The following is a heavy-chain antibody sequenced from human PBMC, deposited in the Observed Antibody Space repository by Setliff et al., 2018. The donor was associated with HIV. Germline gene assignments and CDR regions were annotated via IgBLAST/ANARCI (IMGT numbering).Heavy chain of an antibody. V-gene: IGHV1-3*01. CDR2: INPGNGNT. CDR1: GYGLIAYA. CDR3: ARDLFIDSSGYPRIGYSYMDV. J-gene: IGHJ6*03. D-gene: IGHD3-22*01. Sequence: ASVKVSCKASGYGLIAYAMNWVRQAPGQRPEWMGWINPGNGNTKYSQKFQGRVTITRVTSASTVYMELSGLRSEDTAVYYCARDLFIDSSGYPRIGYSYMDVWGKGTTVTAP.